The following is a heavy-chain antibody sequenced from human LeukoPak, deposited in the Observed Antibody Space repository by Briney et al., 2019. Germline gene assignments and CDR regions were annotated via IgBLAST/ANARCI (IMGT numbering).Heavy chain of an antibody. Sequence: VASVKVSCKASGYTFTGYYMHWVRQAPGQGLEWMGWINPNSGGTNYAQKFQGRVTMTRDTSISTAYMELSRLRSDDTAVYYCAREGYGGNSGCDYWGQGTLVTVSS. CDR2: INPNSGGT. J-gene: IGHJ4*02. D-gene: IGHD4-23*01. CDR3: AREGYGGNSGCDY. CDR1: GYTFTGYY. V-gene: IGHV1-2*02.